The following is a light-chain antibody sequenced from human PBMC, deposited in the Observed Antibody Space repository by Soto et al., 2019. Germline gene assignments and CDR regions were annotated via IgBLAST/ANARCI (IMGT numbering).Light chain of an antibody. Sequence: QSVLTQPPSASGTPGQRVTISCSGSSSNIGSNYVYWYQQLPGTAPKLLIYRNNQRPSGVPDRFSGSKSGSSASLAIIGLRSEDEDDYYCAAWDDSLSGRDVFGTGTKLTVL. J-gene: IGLJ1*01. V-gene: IGLV1-47*01. CDR1: SSNIGSNY. CDR2: RNN. CDR3: AAWDDSLSGRDV.